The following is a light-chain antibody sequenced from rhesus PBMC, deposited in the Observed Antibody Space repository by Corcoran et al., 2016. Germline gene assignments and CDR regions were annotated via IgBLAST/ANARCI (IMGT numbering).Light chain of an antibody. CDR3: QQHNSHPRT. J-gene: IGKJ1*01. CDR1: RGISNW. CDR2: ATS. Sequence: IQMTQSPSSLSASVGVRVTITCQASRGISNWLAWYQLKPGKTPKLLINATSSLQNGVPSRFSGSGCWTELPLTITSLQPEDFATYCCQQHNSHPRTFGQGANGE. V-gene: IGKV1S25*01.